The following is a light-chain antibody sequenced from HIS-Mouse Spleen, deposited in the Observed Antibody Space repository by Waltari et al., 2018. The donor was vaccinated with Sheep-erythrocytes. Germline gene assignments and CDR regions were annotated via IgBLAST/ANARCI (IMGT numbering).Light chain of an antibody. CDR1: SSDVGSYNL. CDR3: CSYAGSSTPWV. J-gene: IGLJ3*02. CDR2: EGS. V-gene: IGLV2-23*01. Sequence: QSALTQPASVSGSPGPSLTISCTGTSSDVGSYNLVSWYQQHPGKAPKLMIYEGSKRPSGVSNRFSGLQAEDEADYYCCSYAGSSTPWVFGGGTKLTVL.